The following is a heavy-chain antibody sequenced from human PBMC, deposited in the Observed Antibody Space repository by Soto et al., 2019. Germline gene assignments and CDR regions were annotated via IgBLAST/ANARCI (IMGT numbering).Heavy chain of an antibody. CDR2: IYYSGST. Sequence: SETLSLTCTVSGGSISSSSYYWGWIRQPPGKGLEWIGSIYYSGSTYYNPSLKSRVTISVDTSKNQFSLKLSSVTAADTAVYYCARVRGYSYGLDYWGQGILVTVSS. CDR3: ARVRGYSYGLDY. CDR1: GGSISSSSYY. J-gene: IGHJ4*02. V-gene: IGHV4-39*07. D-gene: IGHD5-18*01.